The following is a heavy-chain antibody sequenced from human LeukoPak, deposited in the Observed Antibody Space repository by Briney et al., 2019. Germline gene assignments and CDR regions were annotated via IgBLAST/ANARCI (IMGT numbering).Heavy chain of an antibody. Sequence: ASVKVSCKASGYTFTDYFLHWVRQAPGQGLEWMGWIGPNNGVTNYAQKFQGKVTMTRDTSINTAYMEVSSLRSDDTAVYYCARDIRPRVESFDYWGQGTLVTASS. J-gene: IGHJ4*02. V-gene: IGHV1-2*02. CDR1: GYTFTDYF. CDR3: ARDIRPRVESFDY. CDR2: IGPNNGVT. D-gene: IGHD3-3*01.